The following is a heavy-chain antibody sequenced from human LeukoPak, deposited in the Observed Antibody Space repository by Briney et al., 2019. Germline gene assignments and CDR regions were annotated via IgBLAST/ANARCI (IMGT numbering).Heavy chain of an antibody. V-gene: IGHV1-2*02. CDR3: ARVFMYYDSSGYLDY. J-gene: IGHJ4*02. Sequence: GASVKVSCKASGYTFTGYYMHWVRQAPGQGLEWMGWINPNSGGTNYAQKFQGRVTMTRDTSISTAYMELSRLKSDDTAVYYCARVFMYYDSSGYLDYWGQGPLVTVPS. D-gene: IGHD3-22*01. CDR1: GYTFTGYY. CDR2: INPNSGGT.